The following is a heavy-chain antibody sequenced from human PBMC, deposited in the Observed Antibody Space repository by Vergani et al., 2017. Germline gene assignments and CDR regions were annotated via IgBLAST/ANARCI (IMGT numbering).Heavy chain of an antibody. Sequence: QVQLVESGGGVVQPGRSLRLSCAASGFTFSSYAMHWVRQAPGKGLEWVAVISCDGSNKYYADSVKGRFTISRDNSKNTLYLQMNSLRAEDTAVYYCAREVAGTFDYWGQGTLVTVSS. CDR1: GFTFSSYA. CDR2: ISCDGSNK. J-gene: IGHJ4*02. CDR3: AREVAGTFDY. D-gene: IGHD6-19*01. V-gene: IGHV3-30-3*01.